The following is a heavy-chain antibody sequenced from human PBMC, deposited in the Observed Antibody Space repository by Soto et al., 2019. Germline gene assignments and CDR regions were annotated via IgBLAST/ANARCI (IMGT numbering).Heavy chain of an antibody. CDR3: ARGGVTTVVIPKYYYFGLDV. J-gene: IGHJ6*02. D-gene: IGHD4-17*01. CDR1: GGSISSYY. Sequence: SETLSLTCTVSGGSISSYYWTWVGQPPGKGLEWIGYVESSGSTSYNPSLMSRVTISVDTSKNQFSLKLTSVTAADAAVYYCARGGVTTVVIPKYYYFGLDVWGQGTTVTVSS. CDR2: VESSGST. V-gene: IGHV4-59*01.